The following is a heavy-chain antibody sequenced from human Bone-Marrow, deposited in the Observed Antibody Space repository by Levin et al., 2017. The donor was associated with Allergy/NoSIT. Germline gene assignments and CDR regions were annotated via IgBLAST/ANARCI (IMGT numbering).Heavy chain of an antibody. Sequence: GGSLRLSCVASEFKFTLYEMKWVRQRPGKGLEWVSSISSGGGTIYYADSVKGRFITSRDNAKTTLYLQMNSLTVEDTAVYHCARDPYCDFHNCYNSDNWVDSWGQGTLVIVSS. J-gene: IGHJ5*01. CDR3: ARDPYCDFHNCYNSDNWVDS. D-gene: IGHD3/OR15-3a*01. CDR1: EFKFTLYE. V-gene: IGHV3-48*03. CDR2: ISSGGGTI.